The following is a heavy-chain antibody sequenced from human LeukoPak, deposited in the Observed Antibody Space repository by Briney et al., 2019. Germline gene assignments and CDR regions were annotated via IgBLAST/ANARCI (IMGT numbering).Heavy chain of an antibody. J-gene: IGHJ6*02. CDR1: GDSVSGSSVA. CDR2: TYYRSKWYN. Sequence: SQTLSLTCAISGDSVSGSSVAWNWIRQSPSRGLEWLGRTYYRSKWYNDYALSVKSRITINPDTSKNQLSLQLNSVTPEDTAVYYCARGSFLDVWGQGTTVTVSS. V-gene: IGHV6-1*01. CDR3: ARGSFLDV.